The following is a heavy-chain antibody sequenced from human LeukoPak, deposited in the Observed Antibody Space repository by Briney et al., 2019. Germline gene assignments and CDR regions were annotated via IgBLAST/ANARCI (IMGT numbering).Heavy chain of an antibody. CDR2: FDPEDGET. J-gene: IGHJ4*02. Sequence: GASVKVSCKVSGYTLTELSMHWVRQAPGEGLEWMGGFDPEDGETIYAQKFQGRVTMTEDTSTDTAYMELSSLRSEDTAVYYCATGGSGTYYFDYWGQGTLVTVSS. D-gene: IGHD3-10*01. CDR1: GYTLTELS. V-gene: IGHV1-24*01. CDR3: ATGGSGTYYFDY.